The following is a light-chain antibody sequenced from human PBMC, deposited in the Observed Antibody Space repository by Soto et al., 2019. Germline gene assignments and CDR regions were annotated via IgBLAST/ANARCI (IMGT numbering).Light chain of an antibody. J-gene: IGKJ2*01. CDR3: QQYGRSPYT. V-gene: IGKV3-20*01. CDR2: ATS. CDR1: QSIASSY. Sequence: EIVLTQSPGTLSLSPGERATLSCRASQSIASSYLAWYQHKPGQAPRLLIYATSSRATGIPDRFIGSGSGTDFTLTLRRLEPEDFAMYYCQQYGRSPYTFGQGTKLEIK.